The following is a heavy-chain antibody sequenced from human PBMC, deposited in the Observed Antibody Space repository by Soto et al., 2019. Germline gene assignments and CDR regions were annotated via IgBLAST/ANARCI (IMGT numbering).Heavy chain of an antibody. V-gene: IGHV4-59*01. CDR3: ARDGNGDYYFDY. J-gene: IGHJ4*02. CDR1: GGSISNYY. Sequence: SETLSLTCTVSGGSISNYYWCWIRQPPGKGLEYIGYIYYSGSANYNPSLKSRVTISVDTSKNQFSLKLISVTAADTAVYYCARDGNGDYYFDYWGQGTVVTVSS. D-gene: IGHD4-17*01. CDR2: IYYSGSA.